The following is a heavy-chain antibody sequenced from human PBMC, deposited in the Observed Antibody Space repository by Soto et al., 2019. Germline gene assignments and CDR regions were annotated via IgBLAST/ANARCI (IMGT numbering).Heavy chain of an antibody. D-gene: IGHD5-12*01. V-gene: IGHV4-34*01. CDR2: INHSGST. CDR1: GGSFSGYY. J-gene: IGHJ4*02. Sequence: SETLSLTCAVYGGSFSGYYWSWIRQPPGKGLEWIGEINHSGSTNYNPSLKSRVTISVDTSKNQFSLKLSSVTAADTAVYYCARGTGWLPPGYWGQGTLVTVSS. CDR3: ARGTGWLPPGY.